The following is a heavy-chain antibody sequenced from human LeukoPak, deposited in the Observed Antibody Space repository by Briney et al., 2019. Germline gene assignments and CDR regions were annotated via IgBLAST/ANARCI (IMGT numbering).Heavy chain of an antibody. J-gene: IGHJ4*02. CDR2: ISGSGGST. D-gene: IGHD3-22*01. CDR3: AKSVSSGYYWFDY. Sequence: GGSLRLSCAASGFTFSTYAMSWVRQAPGKGLEWVSGISGSGGSTYYADSVKGRFTISRDNSKNTLYLQVNSLRAGDTAVYYCAKSVSSGYYWFDYWGQGTLVTVSS. V-gene: IGHV3-23*01. CDR1: GFTFSTYA.